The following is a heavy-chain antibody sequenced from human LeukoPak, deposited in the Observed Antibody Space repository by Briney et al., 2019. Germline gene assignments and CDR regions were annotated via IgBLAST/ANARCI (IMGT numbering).Heavy chain of an antibody. V-gene: IGHV4-39*07. D-gene: IGHD6-13*01. Sequence: SSETLSLTCSVSGGSISSSNYYWGWFRQPPGKGLKWIGSIYYSGSTYYNSSLKSRVTISVDTSRNQFSLKLRSVTAADTAVYYCARISSSNWYNERGAFDVWGQGTMVTVSS. CDR1: GGSISSSNYY. CDR2: IYYSGST. J-gene: IGHJ3*01. CDR3: ARISSSNWYNERGAFDV.